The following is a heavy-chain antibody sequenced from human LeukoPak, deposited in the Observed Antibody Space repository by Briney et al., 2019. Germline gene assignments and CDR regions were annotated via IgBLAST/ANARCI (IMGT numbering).Heavy chain of an antibody. CDR1: GYSFTRYW. CDR2: IYPGDFDT. J-gene: IGHJ4*02. D-gene: IGHD5-18*01. V-gene: IGHV5-51*01. CDR3: ARRGYGYSQPDY. Sequence: GESLKISCKGSGYSFTRYWIGWVRQMPGKGLEWRGMIYPGDFDTRYSPSFKGQVTISADKSISTAYLQWSSLKASDTAMYYCARRGYGYSQPDYWGQGTLVTVSS.